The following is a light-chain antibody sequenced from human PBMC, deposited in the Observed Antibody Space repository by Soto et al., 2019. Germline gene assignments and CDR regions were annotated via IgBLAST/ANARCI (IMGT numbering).Light chain of an antibody. CDR2: DVT. CDR3: SSYTPSNTRQIV. Sequence: QSALTQPASVSGSPGQSITISCTGTSSDVGGYNYVSWYQHHPGKAPKLIIYDVTNRPSGVSNPFSGSKSGNTASLTISGLQPEDEADYSCSSYTPSNTRQIVFGTGTKVTVL. V-gene: IGLV2-14*03. CDR1: SSDVGGYNY. J-gene: IGLJ1*01.